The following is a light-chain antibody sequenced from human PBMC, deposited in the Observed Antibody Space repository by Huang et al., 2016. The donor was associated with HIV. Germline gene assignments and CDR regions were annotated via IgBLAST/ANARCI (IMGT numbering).Light chain of an antibody. CDR2: SAS. CDR3: QQSYSALSS. CDR1: QNINTY. Sequence: IQMTQSPTSLSASIGDRVSLACRASQNINTYLNWYQQKPGKAPKLLISSASTLHSGVPSRFSGSGSGTDFTRTIRGLQLDDFATYYCQQSYSALSSFGPGTRL. V-gene: IGKV1-39*01. J-gene: IGKJ5*01.